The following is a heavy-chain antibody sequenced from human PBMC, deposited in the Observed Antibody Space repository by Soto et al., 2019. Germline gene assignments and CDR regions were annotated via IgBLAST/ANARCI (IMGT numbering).Heavy chain of an antibody. J-gene: IGHJ4*02. V-gene: IGHV3-23*01. CDR2: ISGSGGST. CDR1: GFTFSSYA. Sequence: PGGSLRLSCAASGFTFSSYAMSWVRQAPGKGLEWVSAISGSGGSTYYADSVKGRFTISRDNSKNTLYLQMNSLRAEDTAVYYWAKENHGGVPAAMGPFDSWGQGPLVPVSS. CDR3: AKENHGGVPAAMGPFDS. D-gene: IGHD2-2*01.